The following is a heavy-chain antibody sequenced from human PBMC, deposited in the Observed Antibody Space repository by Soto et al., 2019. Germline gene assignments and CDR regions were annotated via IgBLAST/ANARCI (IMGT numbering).Heavy chain of an antibody. CDR2: IIPIFGTA. J-gene: IGHJ3*02. D-gene: IGHD2-15*01. CDR1: GGTFSSYA. Sequence: QVQLVQSGAEVKKPGSSVKVSCKASGGTFSSYAISWVRQAPGQGLEWMGGIIPIFGTANYAQKFQGRVTITADKSTSTAYMELSSLRSEDTAVYYCARDQGIVVVVAATPGAFDIWGQGTMVTVSS. V-gene: IGHV1-69*06. CDR3: ARDQGIVVVVAATPGAFDI.